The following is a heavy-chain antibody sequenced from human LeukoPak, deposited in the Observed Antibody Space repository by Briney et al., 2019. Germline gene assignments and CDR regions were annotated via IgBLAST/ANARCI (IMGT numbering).Heavy chain of an antibody. Sequence: GGSLRLSCAASGFTFSSYEMNWVRQAPGKGLEWVSYISSSGSTIYYADSVKGRFTISRDNFKNTLYLQMNSLRAEDTAIYYCAKNMVATFGVSGTRDWGQGTLVTVSS. CDR1: GFTFSSYE. J-gene: IGHJ4*02. D-gene: IGHD5-12*01. CDR3: AKNMVATFGVSGTRD. V-gene: IGHV3-48*03. CDR2: ISSSGSTI.